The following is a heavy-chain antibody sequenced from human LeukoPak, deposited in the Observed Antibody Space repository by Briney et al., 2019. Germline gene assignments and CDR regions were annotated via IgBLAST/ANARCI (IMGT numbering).Heavy chain of an antibody. CDR2: IYTSGST. CDR3: ARGPGYSYTFDY. D-gene: IGHD5-18*01. CDR1: GGSISSGSYY. V-gene: IGHV4-61*02. Sequence: PSQTLSLTCTVSGGSISSGSYYWSWIRQPAGKGLEWIGRIYTSGSTNYNPPLKSRVTISVDTSKNQFSLKLSSVTAADTAVYYCARGPGYSYTFDYWGQGTLVTVSS. J-gene: IGHJ4*02.